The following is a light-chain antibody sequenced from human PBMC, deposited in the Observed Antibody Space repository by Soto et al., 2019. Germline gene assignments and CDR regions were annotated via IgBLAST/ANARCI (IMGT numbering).Light chain of an antibody. CDR2: AAY. CDR1: QSISSSY. V-gene: IGKV3-20*01. Sequence: EIVLTQSPGTLSLSPGESATLSCRASQSISSSYLAWYQQKPGQAPRLLISAAYSRASGIPGRFSGSGSGTDLTLNIRSLEPEDVGVYYCQHYGGPFTFGPGSKVDI. CDR3: QHYGGPFT. J-gene: IGKJ3*01.